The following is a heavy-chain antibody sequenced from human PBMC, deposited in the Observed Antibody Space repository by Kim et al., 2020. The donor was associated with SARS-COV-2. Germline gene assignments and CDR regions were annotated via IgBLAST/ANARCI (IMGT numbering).Heavy chain of an antibody. J-gene: IGHJ3*02. CDR1: GYTFTSYY. D-gene: IGHD1-26*01. V-gene: IGHV1-46*01. CDR3: ARALGELPLAFDI. CDR2: INPSGGST. Sequence: ASVKVSCKASGYTFTSYYMHWVRQAPGQGLEWMGIINPSGGSTGYAQKFQGRVTMTRDTSTSTVYMELSSLRSEDTAVYYCARALGELPLAFDIWGQGTMVTVSS.